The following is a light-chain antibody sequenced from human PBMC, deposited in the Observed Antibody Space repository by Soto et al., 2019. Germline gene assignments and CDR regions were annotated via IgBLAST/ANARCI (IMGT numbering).Light chain of an antibody. CDR3: MQGSHWPRT. CDR1: QSLVNSDGNTY. V-gene: IGKV2-30*01. J-gene: IGKJ1*01. Sequence: EVVMTQSPLSLPVTLGQPASISCSSSQSLVNSDGNTYLNWFHQRPGQSPRRLIYKVSNRDSGGPDRFSGSGSGTDFTLRISRVEAEDVGVYYCMQGSHWPRTFGQGTRVEIK. CDR2: KVS.